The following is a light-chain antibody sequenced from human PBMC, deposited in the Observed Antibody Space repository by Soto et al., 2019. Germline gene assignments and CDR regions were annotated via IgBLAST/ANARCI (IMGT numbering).Light chain of an antibody. CDR2: EAS. V-gene: IGKV1-5*03. Sequence: DIQMTQSPSTLSASVGDRVTITCRASQSIGDWVAWYQQKPGKAPKLLVYEASTLDSGVPSRFSGSGSGTEFTLTISSLQPDDFATSYCQQYKSYPGTFGQGTKVEIK. J-gene: IGKJ1*01. CDR3: QQYKSYPGT. CDR1: QSIGDW.